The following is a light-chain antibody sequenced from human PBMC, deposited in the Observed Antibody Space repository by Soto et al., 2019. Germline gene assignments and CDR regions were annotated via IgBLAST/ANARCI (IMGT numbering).Light chain of an antibody. CDR3: LSFDSSLSVV. CDR2: GNT. J-gene: IGLJ2*01. CDR1: SSNIGAGYD. V-gene: IGLV1-40*01. Sequence: QSVLTQPPSVSGAPGQRVTISCTGSSSNIGAGYDVHWYQQLPGRAPKLLIYGNTNRPSGVPDRCSGSKSGTSASLAITGLQAEDEANYYCLSFDSSLSVVFGGGTKLTV.